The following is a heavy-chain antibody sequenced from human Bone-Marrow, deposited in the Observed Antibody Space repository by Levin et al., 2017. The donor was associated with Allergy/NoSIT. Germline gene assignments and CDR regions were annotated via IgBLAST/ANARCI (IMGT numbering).Heavy chain of an antibody. J-gene: IGHJ6*02. CDR2: ISWNSGSI. D-gene: IGHD4-17*01. Sequence: PGGSLRLSCSASGFRFDDYAMHWVRQRPGKGLEWVADISWNSGSIGYADSVKGRFTISRDNAKNSLYLQMNSLRVEDTALYYCAKDNAATLTTILNGEFYGMDVWGQGTRVTVS. CDR1: GFRFDDYA. CDR3: AKDNAATLTTILNGEFYGMDV. V-gene: IGHV3-9*01.